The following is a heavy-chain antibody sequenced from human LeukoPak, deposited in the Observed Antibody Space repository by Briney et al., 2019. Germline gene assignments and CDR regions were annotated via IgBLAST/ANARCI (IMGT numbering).Heavy chain of an antibody. J-gene: IGHJ4*01. CDR3: ARDTGFPFFDF. V-gene: IGHV1-2*02. Sequence: ASVKVSCKASGYTFIGYYIHWVRQAPGQGLEWMGSVNPNSGVTDYAQKFQGRITMTRDTSISTAYMELNRLTSDDTAVYYCARDTGFPFFDFWGHGALVTVSS. CDR2: VNPNSGVT. CDR1: GYTFIGYY.